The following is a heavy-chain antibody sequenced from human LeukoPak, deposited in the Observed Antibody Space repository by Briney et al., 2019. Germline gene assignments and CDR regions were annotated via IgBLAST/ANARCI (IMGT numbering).Heavy chain of an antibody. Sequence: GGSLRLSCAVSGITLSNYGMSWVRQAPGKGLEWVAGISGSGGGTNYADAVKGRLTISRDNRKNTLHLQMNSLRAEDTAVYFCAKRGVVIRVILVGFHKEAYYFDSWGQGALVIVSS. J-gene: IGHJ4*02. CDR3: AKRGVVIRVILVGFHKEAYYFDS. V-gene: IGHV3-23*01. CDR1: GITLSNYG. CDR2: ISGSGGGT. D-gene: IGHD3-22*01.